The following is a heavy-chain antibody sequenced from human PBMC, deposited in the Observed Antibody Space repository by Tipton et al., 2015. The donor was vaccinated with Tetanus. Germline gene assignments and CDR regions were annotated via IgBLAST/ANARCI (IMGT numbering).Heavy chain of an antibody. CDR3: ARGGSYSYGPRGFDL. J-gene: IGHJ2*01. CDR1: GASFSAYY. CDR2: INHSGST. V-gene: IGHV4-34*01. Sequence: TLSLTCAVYGASFSAYYWSWIRQSPGKGLEWIGEINHSGSTTYSPSFKSRVTISVDTPKNQFSLKLTSLTVADTAVYYCARGGSYSYGPRGFDLWGRGTLVTVSS. D-gene: IGHD5-18*01.